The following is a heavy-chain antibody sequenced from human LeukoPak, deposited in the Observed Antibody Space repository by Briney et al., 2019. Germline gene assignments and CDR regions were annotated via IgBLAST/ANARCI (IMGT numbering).Heavy chain of an antibody. CDR2: IHPSGST. D-gene: IGHD3-3*01. J-gene: IGHJ6*03. Sequence: MTSETLSLTCTVSGDSISSYYWSWIRQPAGKGLEWIGRIHPSGSTNYNPSLKSRVTLSVDTSNNQFSLKLSSVTAADTAVYYCAREASRGFLVSGYYYYYMDVWGKGTTVTVSS. CDR3: AREASRGFLVSGYYYYYMDV. CDR1: GDSISSYY. V-gene: IGHV4-4*07.